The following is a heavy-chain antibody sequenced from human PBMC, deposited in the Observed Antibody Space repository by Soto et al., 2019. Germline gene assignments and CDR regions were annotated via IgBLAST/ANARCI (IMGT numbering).Heavy chain of an antibody. CDR3: SRQRRGGQAGTSFDP. CDR2: IYYSGST. J-gene: IGHJ5*02. D-gene: IGHD3-10*01. V-gene: IGHV4-39*01. Sequence: SETLSLTCTVFGGSISSRSYYWGWIRQPPGKGLEWIGSIYYSGSTYYNPSLKSRVTISVDTSKNQFSLKLSSVTAADTAVYYCSRQRRGGQAGTSFDPWGQGTLVSVSS. CDR1: GGSISSRSYY.